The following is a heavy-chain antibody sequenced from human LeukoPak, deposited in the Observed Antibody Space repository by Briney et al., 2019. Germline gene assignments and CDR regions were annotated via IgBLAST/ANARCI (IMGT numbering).Heavy chain of an antibody. Sequence: ASVKVSCKASGYTFTGHYMHWVRQAPGQGLEWMGWIYPTSGDIDYSHIFEGRVTMTRDTSISTAYMELSRLRSDDTAVYYCARDDSSGYPSAEYFQHWGQGTLVTVSS. CDR1: GYTFTGHY. CDR3: ARDDSSGYPSAEYFQH. CDR2: IYPTSGDI. D-gene: IGHD3-22*01. J-gene: IGHJ1*01. V-gene: IGHV1-2*02.